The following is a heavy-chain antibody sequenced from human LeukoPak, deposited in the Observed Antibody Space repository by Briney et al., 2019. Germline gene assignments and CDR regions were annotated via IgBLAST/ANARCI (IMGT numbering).Heavy chain of an antibody. CDR3: AQLQGPYFVY. J-gene: IGHJ4*02. CDR1: GFTFSTYP. CDR2: MSTNGGNT. V-gene: IGHV3-64D*06. Sequence: GGSLRLSCSASGFTFSTYPMHWVRQAPGKGLEYVSDMSTNGGNTHYADSVKGRFTITRDNFKNTLYLQMRSLRDEDTAVYYCAQLQGPYFVYWGQGTLVTVSS. D-gene: IGHD2-2*01.